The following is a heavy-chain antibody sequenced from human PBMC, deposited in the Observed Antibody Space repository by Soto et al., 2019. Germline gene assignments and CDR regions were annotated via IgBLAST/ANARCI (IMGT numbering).Heavy chain of an antibody. CDR3: ARDLGYSSSWYSNYFDY. CDR2: IWYEGSNK. CDR1: GFTFSSYG. V-gene: IGHV3-33*01. D-gene: IGHD6-13*01. Sequence: VGSLRLSCAASGFTFSSYGMHWVRQAPGKGLEWVAVIWYEGSNKYYADSVKGRFTISRDNSKNTLYLQMNRLRAEDTAVYYCARDLGYSSSWYSNYFDYWGQGTLVTVSS. J-gene: IGHJ4*02.